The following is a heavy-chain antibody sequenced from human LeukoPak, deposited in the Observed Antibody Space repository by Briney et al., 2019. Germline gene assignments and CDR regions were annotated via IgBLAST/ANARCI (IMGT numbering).Heavy chain of an antibody. D-gene: IGHD1-1*01. J-gene: IGHJ4*02. CDR3: AREGGETAIDY. V-gene: IGHV4-31*03. CDR1: GGSISSDGYY. Sequence: SETLSLTCTVSGGSISSDGYYWSWIRQHPGKGLEWIGYIYYSGSTYYNPSLKSRVTISVDTSKNQFSLKLSSVTAADTAVYYCAREGGETAIDYWGQGTLVTVSS. CDR2: IYYSGST.